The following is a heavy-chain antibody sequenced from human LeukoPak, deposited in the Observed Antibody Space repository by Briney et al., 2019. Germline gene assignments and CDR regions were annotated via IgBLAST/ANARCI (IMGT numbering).Heavy chain of an antibody. Sequence: TPSETLSLTCTVSGGSISSGDYYWSWIRQPPGKGLEWIGYIYYSGSTYYNPSLKSRVTISVGTSKNQFSLKLSSVTAADTAVYYCARGSDYYYGMDVWGQGTTVTVSS. J-gene: IGHJ6*02. CDR2: IYYSGST. CDR1: GGSISSGDYY. V-gene: IGHV4-30-4*01. CDR3: ARGSDYYYGMDV.